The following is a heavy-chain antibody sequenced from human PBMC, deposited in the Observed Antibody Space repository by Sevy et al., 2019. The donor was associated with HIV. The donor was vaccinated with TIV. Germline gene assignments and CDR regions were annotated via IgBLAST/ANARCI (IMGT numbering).Heavy chain of an antibody. D-gene: IGHD3-10*01. CDR3: ARVTMVRGVINWFDP. J-gene: IGHJ5*02. Sequence: GESLKISCKGSGYSFTSYSIGWVRQMPGKGLEWMGIIYPGDSDTRYSPSFQGQVTISADKSISTAYLQWSSLKASDTAMYYCARVTMVRGVINWFDPWGQGTLVTVSS. V-gene: IGHV5-51*01. CDR2: IYPGDSDT. CDR1: GYSFTSYS.